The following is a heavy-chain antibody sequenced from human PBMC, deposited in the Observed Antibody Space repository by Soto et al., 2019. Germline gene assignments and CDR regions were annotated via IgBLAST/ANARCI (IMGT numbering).Heavy chain of an antibody. D-gene: IGHD6-6*01. Sequence: WGSLRLSCAASGFSFSSYSMNWVRQAPGKGLEWVAYISSSSSKKYYADSVKGRFTISRDNAKNSLYLQMNSLRAEDTAVYYCARSIAARLNWFDPWGQGTLVTVSS. V-gene: IGHV3-48*04. J-gene: IGHJ5*02. CDR1: GFSFSSYS. CDR3: ARSIAARLNWFDP. CDR2: ISSSSSKK.